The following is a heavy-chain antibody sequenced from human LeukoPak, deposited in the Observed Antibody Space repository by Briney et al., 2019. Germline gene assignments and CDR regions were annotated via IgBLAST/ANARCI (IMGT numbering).Heavy chain of an antibody. CDR3: AKDGGKGEYYFDY. D-gene: IGHD4-23*01. CDR1: GFTFSSYS. V-gene: IGHV3-23*01. Sequence: GGSLRLSCAASGFTFSSYSINWVRQAPGKGLEWVSVINDSGDSTYYADSVKGRFTISRDNSKNTLWLQMNSLRAEDTAVYYCAKDGGKGEYYFDYWGQGTLVTVSS. J-gene: IGHJ4*02. CDR2: INDSGDST.